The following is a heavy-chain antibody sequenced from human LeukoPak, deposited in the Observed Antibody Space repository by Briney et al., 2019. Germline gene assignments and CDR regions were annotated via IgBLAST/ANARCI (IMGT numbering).Heavy chain of an antibody. Sequence: PSETLSLTCGVYGGSFSGHHWNWIRQPPGEGLEWIGEINHSGSTNYNPSLKSRVTISVDTSKKQFSLRLSSVTAADTAVYFCAGGVRIAVADPHLDYWGQGTLVTVSS. D-gene: IGHD6-19*01. CDR3: AGGVRIAVADPHLDY. CDR1: GGSFSGHH. J-gene: IGHJ4*02. V-gene: IGHV4-34*01. CDR2: INHSGST.